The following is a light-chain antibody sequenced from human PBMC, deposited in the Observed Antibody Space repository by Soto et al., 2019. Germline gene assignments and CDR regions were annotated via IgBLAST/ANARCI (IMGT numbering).Light chain of an antibody. V-gene: IGKV3-15*01. CDR1: QSVGKS. Sequence: ETVMTQSTATLSVSPGERATLSCRASQSVGKSLAWYQHKPGQGPRLLIYGASTRATGIPARVSGSGSGTEFILTIVSLQSEDFAVYYCQQYHDWPPSTFGQGTKLEIK. CDR3: QQYHDWPPST. J-gene: IGKJ2*02. CDR2: GAS.